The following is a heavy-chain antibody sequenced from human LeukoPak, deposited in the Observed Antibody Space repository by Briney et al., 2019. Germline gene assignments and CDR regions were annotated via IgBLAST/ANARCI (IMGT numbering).Heavy chain of an antibody. CDR1: GGSISSYY. V-gene: IGHV4-59*12. CDR2: IYHSGST. J-gene: IGHJ6*03. CDR3: ARDRGYGDYPPLVAYYYYMDV. Sequence: PSETLSLTCTVSGGSISSYYWSWIRQPPGKGLEWIGYIYHSGSTYYNPSLKSRVTISVDRSKNQFSLKLSSVTAADTAVHYCARDRGYGDYPPLVAYYYYMDVWGKGTTVTVSS. D-gene: IGHD4-17*01.